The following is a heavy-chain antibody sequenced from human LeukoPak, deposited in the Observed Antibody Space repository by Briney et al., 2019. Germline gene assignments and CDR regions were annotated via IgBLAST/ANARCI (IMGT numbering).Heavy chain of an antibody. CDR1: GGSISSYY. CDR2: IYYSRST. Sequence: SETLSLTCTVSGGSISSYYWSWIRQPPGKGLEWIGYIYYSRSTNYNPSLKSRVTISVDTSKNQFSLKLSSLTAADTAVYYCARGTYGSSWQLEHFDYWGQGTLVTVSS. CDR3: ARGTYGSSWQLEHFDY. J-gene: IGHJ4*02. D-gene: IGHD6-13*01. V-gene: IGHV4-59*01.